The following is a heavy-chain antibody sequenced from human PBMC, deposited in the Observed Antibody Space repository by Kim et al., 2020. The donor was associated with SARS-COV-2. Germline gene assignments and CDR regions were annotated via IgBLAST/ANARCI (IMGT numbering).Heavy chain of an antibody. Sequence: GGSLRLSCAASGFTFSSYAMSWVRQAPGKGLEWVSAISGSGGSTYYADSVKGRFTISRDNSKNTLYLQMNSLRAEDTAVYYCAKCSGELWLLRPYNWFDPWGQGTLVTVSS. CDR3: AKCSGELWLLRPYNWFDP. V-gene: IGHV3-23*01. D-gene: IGHD5-18*01. J-gene: IGHJ5*02. CDR2: ISGSGGST. CDR1: GFTFSSYA.